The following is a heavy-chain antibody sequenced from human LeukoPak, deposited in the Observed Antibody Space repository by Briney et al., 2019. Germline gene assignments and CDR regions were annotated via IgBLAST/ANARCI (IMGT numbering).Heavy chain of an antibody. Sequence: KPGGSLRLSCAASGFSFSNFSMNWVRQAPGKGLEWVSSISGRSTYIYYADSVKGRFTISRDNAKNSLYLQMNSLRAEDTAVYYCVSGTVSGRDGLFGAFDIWGQGTMVTVSS. CDR3: VSGTVSGRDGLFGAFDI. J-gene: IGHJ3*02. V-gene: IGHV3-21*01. CDR2: ISGRSTYI. D-gene: IGHD4-11*01. CDR1: GFSFSNFS.